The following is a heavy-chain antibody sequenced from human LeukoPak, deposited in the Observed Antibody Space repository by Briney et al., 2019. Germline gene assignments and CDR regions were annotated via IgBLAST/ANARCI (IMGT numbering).Heavy chain of an antibody. CDR3: AKGAYCSGGSCGVYYYYYMDV. CDR1: GFTFSSYA. D-gene: IGHD2-15*01. V-gene: IGHV3-23*01. J-gene: IGHJ6*03. CDR2: ISGSGGST. Sequence: GGSLRLSCAASGFTFSSYAMSWVRQAPGKGLELVSAISGSGGSTYYADSVKGRFTISRDNSKNTLYLQMNSLRAEDTAVYYCAKGAYCSGGSCGVYYYYYMDVWGKGTTVTVSS.